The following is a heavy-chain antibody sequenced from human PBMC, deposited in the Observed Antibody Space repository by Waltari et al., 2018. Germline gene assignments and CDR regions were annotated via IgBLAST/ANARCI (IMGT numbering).Heavy chain of an antibody. CDR1: GGSVSRGSDY. Sequence: QVQLQESGPGLVKPSQTLSLTCTVSGGSVSRGSDYWSWIRQPAGKGLEWVGHSYTRGSTTYKPSLKSRVTISRDTSKNQFYLELRSMTAADTAVYYCARSPTGWGYFDHWGQATLVTVSS. J-gene: IGHJ4*02. CDR2: SYTRGST. D-gene: IGHD6-19*01. V-gene: IGHV4-61*09. CDR3: ARSPTGWGYFDH.